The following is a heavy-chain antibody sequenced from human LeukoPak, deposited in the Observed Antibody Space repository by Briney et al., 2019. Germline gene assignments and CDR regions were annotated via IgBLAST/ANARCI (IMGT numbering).Heavy chain of an antibody. CDR3: ARRRYYDGSGYLE. J-gene: IGHJ1*01. D-gene: IGHD3-22*01. V-gene: IGHV4-39*01. Sequence: SETLSLXCSVSGDSDSRSDSYWDWIRQPPGKGLEWIGTIYYSGRTYYSPSLKSRVTMSVDPSNNQFSLNLRSVTAADTALYYCARRRYYDGSGYLEWGQGTLLSVSS. CDR2: IYYSGRT. CDR1: GDSDSRSDSY.